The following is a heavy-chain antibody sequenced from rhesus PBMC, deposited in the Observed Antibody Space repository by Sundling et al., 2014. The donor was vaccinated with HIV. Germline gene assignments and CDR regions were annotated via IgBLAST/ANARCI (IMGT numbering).Heavy chain of an antibody. Sequence: QVQLVQSGAEVKQPGASVKVSCKASGYTFTNYGLNWVRQAHGQRPEWVGWINTDTGNPTYAQAFKERFTFSMDTSINTAYLQISSLKTDDTAVYYCARSKYYEDDYGFSYGTFDVWGPGVLVTVSS. CDR3: ARSKYYEDDYGFSYGTFDV. CDR1: GYTFTNYG. V-gene: IGHV7-114*01. J-gene: IGHJ5-1*01. D-gene: IGHD3-9*01. CDR2: INTDTGNP.